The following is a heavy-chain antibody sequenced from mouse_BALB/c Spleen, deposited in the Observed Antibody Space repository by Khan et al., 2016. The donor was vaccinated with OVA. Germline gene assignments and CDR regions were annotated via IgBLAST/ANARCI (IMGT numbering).Heavy chain of an antibody. J-gene: IGHJ2*01. CDR2: ISGDSNTI. CDR3: ATSYFYGYYFDY. V-gene: IGHV5-17*02. CDR1: GFTFSSYG. D-gene: IGHD1-1*01. Sequence: EVELVESGGDLVQPGGSRKLSCAASGFTFSSYGMHWVRQAPEKGLEWVAYISGDSNTITYAATAKGRFTISRDNPRNTLVLQMTSRRSEDTAMYYCATSYFYGYYFDYGGPGTTLTVSS.